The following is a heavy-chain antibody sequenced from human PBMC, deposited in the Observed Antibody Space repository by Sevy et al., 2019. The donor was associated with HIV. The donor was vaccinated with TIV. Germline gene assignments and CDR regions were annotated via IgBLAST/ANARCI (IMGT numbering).Heavy chain of an antibody. CDR1: GGSISSGGYY. CDR2: IYYSGST. Sequence: SETLSLTCTVSGGSISSGGYYWSWIRQHPGKGLEWIGYIYYSGSTYYNPSLKSRDTISVDTSKNQFSLKLSSVTAADTAVYYCARDRRLVYYYYGMDVWGQGTTVTVSS. V-gene: IGHV4-31*03. CDR3: ARDRRLVYYYYGMDV. J-gene: IGHJ6*02.